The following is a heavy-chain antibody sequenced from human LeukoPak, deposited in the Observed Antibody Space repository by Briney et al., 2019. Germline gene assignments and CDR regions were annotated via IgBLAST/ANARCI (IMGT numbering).Heavy chain of an antibody. CDR3: AREDIVVVVAATVRWFDP. Sequence: GGSLRLSCAASGFTFSSYAMHWVRQAPGKGLEWVAVISYDGSNKYYADSVKGRFTISRDNSKNTLYLQMNSLRAEDTAVYYCAREDIVVVVAATVRWFDPWGQGTLVTVSS. V-gene: IGHV3-30*04. CDR2: ISYDGSNK. CDR1: GFTFSSYA. D-gene: IGHD2-15*01. J-gene: IGHJ5*02.